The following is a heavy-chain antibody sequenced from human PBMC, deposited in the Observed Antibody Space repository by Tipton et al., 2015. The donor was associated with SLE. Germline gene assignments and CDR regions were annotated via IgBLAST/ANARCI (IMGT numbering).Heavy chain of an antibody. J-gene: IGHJ4*02. V-gene: IGHV4-31*02. CDR1: GGSISSGGYY. CDR2: IYHSGST. D-gene: IGHD6-13*01. Sequence: LRLSCTVSGGSISSGGYYWSWIRQHPGKGLEWIGEIYHSGSTNYNPSLKSRVTISVDKSKNQFSLKLSSVTAADTAVYYCARGGMVAAAGLGYWGQGTLVTVSS. CDR3: ARGGMVAAAGLGY.